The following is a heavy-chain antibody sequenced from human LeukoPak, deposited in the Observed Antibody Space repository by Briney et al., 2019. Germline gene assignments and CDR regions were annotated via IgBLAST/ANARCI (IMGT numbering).Heavy chain of an antibody. J-gene: IGHJ4*02. Sequence: PSETLSLTCTVSGGSISSSSYYWGWIRQPPGKGLEWIGSIYYSGSTYYNPSLKSRVTISVDTSKNQFSLKLSSVTAADTAVYYCVREAYYASGSPPTYYFDSWGQGTLVTVSS. CDR1: GGSISSSSYY. CDR3: VREAYYASGSPPTYYFDS. CDR2: IYYSGST. V-gene: IGHV4-39*02. D-gene: IGHD3-16*01.